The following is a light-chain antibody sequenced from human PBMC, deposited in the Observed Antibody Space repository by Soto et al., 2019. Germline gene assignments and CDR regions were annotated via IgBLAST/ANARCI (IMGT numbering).Light chain of an antibody. CDR3: QQYNNWPTR. V-gene: IGKV3-15*01. CDR2: GAS. CDR1: QSVSSN. Sequence: VLSQYSATLSVSPGELATLSVRASQSVSSNFAWYKQKPGQAPRLLIYGASTRATGIPARFSGSGSGTEFTLTISSLQSEDFAVSYCQQYNNWPTRFGQATKV. J-gene: IGKJ1*01.